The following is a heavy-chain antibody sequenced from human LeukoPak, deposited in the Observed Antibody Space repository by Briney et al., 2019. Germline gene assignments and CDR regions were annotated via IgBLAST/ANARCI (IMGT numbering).Heavy chain of an antibody. J-gene: IGHJ4*02. CDR3: ASPFYSNYDPFDY. CDR1: GFTFSSYN. Sequence: GGSLRLSCAASGFTFSSYNMNWVRQAPGKGLEWVSSITSSNYIYYADAVKGRFTISRDNAKNSLYLQMNSLRAEGTAVYYCASPFYSNYDPFDYWGQGTLVTVSS. V-gene: IGHV3-21*01. D-gene: IGHD4-11*01. CDR2: ITSSNYI.